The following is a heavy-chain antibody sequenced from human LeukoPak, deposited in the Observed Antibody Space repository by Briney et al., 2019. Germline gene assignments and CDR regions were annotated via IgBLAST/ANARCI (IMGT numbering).Heavy chain of an antibody. CDR2: ISSDGSST. Sequence: GSLRLSCAASGFTFCGYWMHWVRQAPGKGLVWVSRISSDGSSTNYADSVKGRFTISRDNAKNTLYLQMNSLRAEDTAVYYCARRNYWGQGTLVTVSS. CDR3: ARRNY. V-gene: IGHV3-74*01. CDR1: GFTFCGYW. J-gene: IGHJ4*02.